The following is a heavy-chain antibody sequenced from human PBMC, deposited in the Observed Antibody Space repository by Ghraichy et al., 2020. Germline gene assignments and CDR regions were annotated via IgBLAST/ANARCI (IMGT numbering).Heavy chain of an antibody. V-gene: IGHV3-30-3*01. CDR3: ARDGRSSGWYAGFDY. J-gene: IGHJ4*02. CDR1: GFTFSDYP. CDR2: ISFDGSNK. Sequence: GGSLRLSCAASGFTFSDYPMHWVRQAPGKGLEWVAVISFDGSNKYYADSVKGRFTISRDKNTLYLQMNSLRAEDTAVYYCARDGRSSGWYAGFDYWGQGTLVTVSS. D-gene: IGHD6-19*01.